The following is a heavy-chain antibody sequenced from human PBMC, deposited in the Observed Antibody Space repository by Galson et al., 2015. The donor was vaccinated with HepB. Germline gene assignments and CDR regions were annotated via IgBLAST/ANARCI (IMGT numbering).Heavy chain of an antibody. CDR2: INPNSGGT. CDR3: AREYMDIVVVPAVVGWFDP. J-gene: IGHJ5*02. V-gene: IGHV1-2*02. D-gene: IGHD2-2*03. CDR1: GYTFTGYY. Sequence: SVKVSCKASGYTFTGYYMHWVRQAPGQGLEWMGWINPNSGGTNYAQKFQGRVTMTRDTSISTAYMELSRLRSDDTAVYYCAREYMDIVVVPAVVGWFDPWGQGTLVTVSS.